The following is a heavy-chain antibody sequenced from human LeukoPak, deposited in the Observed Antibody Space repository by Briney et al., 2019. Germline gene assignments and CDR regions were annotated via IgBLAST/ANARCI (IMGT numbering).Heavy chain of an antibody. CDR3: ARDGRGGVSGYFDY. D-gene: IGHD3-16*01. Sequence: GGSLRLSCAASGFTFSDYYINWIRQAPGRGLEWVSYISSSGTIYYADSVMGRFTISRDNVKNSLYLQMNSLRAEDTAVYYCARDGRGGVSGYFDYWGQGTLVTVSS. CDR1: GFTFSDYY. J-gene: IGHJ4*02. CDR2: ISSSGTI. V-gene: IGHV3-11*01.